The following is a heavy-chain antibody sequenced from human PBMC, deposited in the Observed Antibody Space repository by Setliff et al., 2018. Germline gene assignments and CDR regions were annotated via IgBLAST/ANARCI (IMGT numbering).Heavy chain of an antibody. D-gene: IGHD3-16*01. CDR1: GGSFSGYY. Sequence: LSLTCAVYGGSFSGYYWSWIRQPPGKGLEWIGEINHSGSTNYNPSLKSRVTISVDTSKNQFSLKLSSVTAADTAVYYCALDYGIDAFDIWGQGTMVTVSS. CDR3: ALDYGIDAFDI. J-gene: IGHJ3*02. CDR2: INHSGST. V-gene: IGHV4-34*09.